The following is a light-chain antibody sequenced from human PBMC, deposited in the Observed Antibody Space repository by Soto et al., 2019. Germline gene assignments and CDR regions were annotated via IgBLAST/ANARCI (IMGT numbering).Light chain of an antibody. CDR2: DAS. Sequence: EIVLTQSPAILSVSPGERATLSCRASQSVSSRYLAWYQQKPGQAPRLLIFDASSRATGIPDRFSGSGSGTDFTLTISRLEPEDFALYYCQQYGSSAPITFGQGTRLEIK. V-gene: IGKV3-20*01. J-gene: IGKJ5*01. CDR3: QQYGSSAPIT. CDR1: QSVSSRY.